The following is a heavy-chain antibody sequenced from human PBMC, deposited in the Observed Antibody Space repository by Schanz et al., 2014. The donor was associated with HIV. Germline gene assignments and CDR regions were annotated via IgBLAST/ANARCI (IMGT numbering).Heavy chain of an antibody. V-gene: IGHV3-21*01. CDR1: GFTFSSYS. Sequence: EVQLVESGGGLVKPGGSLRLSCAASGFTFSSYSMNWVRQAPGKGLEWVSSISSGSSYIYYADSVKGRFTISRDNAKNSLYLQMNSLRAEDTAVYYCARGLTSSWFAPLDFWGLGTLVTVSS. CDR3: ARGLTSSWFAPLDF. CDR2: ISSGSSYI. D-gene: IGHD6-13*01. J-gene: IGHJ4*02.